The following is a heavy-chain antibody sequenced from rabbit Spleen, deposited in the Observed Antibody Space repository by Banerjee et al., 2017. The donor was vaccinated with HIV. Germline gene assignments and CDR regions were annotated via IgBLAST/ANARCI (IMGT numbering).Heavy chain of an antibody. CDR3: ARYRNGGAGDYFDL. CDR2: IWTGTGAT. J-gene: IGHJ4*01. V-gene: IGHV1S45*01. D-gene: IGHD4-2*01. CDR1: GIDFTHYW. Sequence: QQQLEESGGGLVKPGGTLTLTCKASGIDFTHYWMSWVRQAPGKGLEWIAYIWTGTGATAYASWAKGRFTNTKTSSTTVTLQTTSLTAADTATYFCARYRNGGAGDYFDLWGPGTLVTVS.